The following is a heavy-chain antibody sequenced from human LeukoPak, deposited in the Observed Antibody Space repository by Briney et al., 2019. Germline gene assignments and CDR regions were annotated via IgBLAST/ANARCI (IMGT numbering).Heavy chain of an antibody. J-gene: IGHJ5*02. D-gene: IGHD3-22*01. V-gene: IGHV3-74*01. CDR1: GFTFNRYY. CDR3: ARDLGAYYDSSDNWFDP. Sequence: GGSLRLSCAPSGFTFNRYYMHWVRQAPGRGLVWVSRINTDGSSTSYADSVKGGFTISRHNAKNTLYLQMNSLRAEDTALYYCARDLGAYYDSSDNWFDPWGQGTLVTVSS. CDR2: INTDGSST.